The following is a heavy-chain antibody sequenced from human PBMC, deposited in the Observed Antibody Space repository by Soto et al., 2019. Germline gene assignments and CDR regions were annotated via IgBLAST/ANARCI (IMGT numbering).Heavy chain of an antibody. CDR1: GDSINNYDHF. Sequence: QVQLQESGPGLVKPSETLSLTCTVSGDSINNYDHFWTWIRRKPGEGLEWIGYVYYSGATYYSPSLKTRVSISLHKSQKFFSLQFNSGTAAELAVYLWATTNGAYSYDSVSWGQGTLVTVSS. D-gene: IGHD3-22*01. CDR3: ATTNGAYSYDSVS. V-gene: IGHV4-30-4*01. CDR2: VYYSGAT. J-gene: IGHJ5*02.